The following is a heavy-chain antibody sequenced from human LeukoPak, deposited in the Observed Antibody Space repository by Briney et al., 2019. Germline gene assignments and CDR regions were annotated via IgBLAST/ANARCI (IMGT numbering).Heavy chain of an antibody. D-gene: IGHD2-15*01. J-gene: IGHJ3*02. CDR1: GFMFSNYD. CDR2: IGSAGDT. CDR3: ARKRCSGGSCYDDAFDI. Sequence: GGSLRLSCAASGFMFSNYDMHWVRQVSGKGLEWVSGIGSAGDTYYPGSVKGRFTISRENAKSSLSLEMNSLGVEDTALYYCARKRCSGGSCYDDAFDIWGQGTMVTVSS. V-gene: IGHV3-13*01.